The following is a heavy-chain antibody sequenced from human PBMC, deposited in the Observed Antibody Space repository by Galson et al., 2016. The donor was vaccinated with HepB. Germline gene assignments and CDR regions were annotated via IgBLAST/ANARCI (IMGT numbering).Heavy chain of an antibody. CDR3: AKDMSAGAAASGCFAC. D-gene: IGHD6-13*01. CDR2: ISWNSGTI. Sequence: SLRLSCAASGFTFDEYAMHWVRQAPGKGLEWVSTISWNSGTIHYMDSVKGRFTTSRDNAKNSLYLQMDGLKTEDTALYYCAKDMSAGAAASGCFACWGQGTLVTVSS. V-gene: IGHV3-9*01. CDR1: GFTFDEYA. J-gene: IGHJ4*02.